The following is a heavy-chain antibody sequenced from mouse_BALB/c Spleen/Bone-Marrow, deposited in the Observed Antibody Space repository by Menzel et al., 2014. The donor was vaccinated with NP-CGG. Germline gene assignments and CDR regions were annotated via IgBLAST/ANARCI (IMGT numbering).Heavy chain of an antibody. CDR2: INGNGGST. V-gene: IGHV5-6-3*01. Sequence: EVKLMESGGGLVQSGGSLKLSCAASGFTFSNYGMSWVRQTPDKRLELVATINGNGGSTYYPDSVKGRFTISRDTAKNTLYLQMSSLKSEETAMYYCVRGNYGNYVDYFDFWGQGTTLTVSS. CDR1: GFTFSNYG. D-gene: IGHD2-1*01. J-gene: IGHJ2*01. CDR3: VRGNYGNYVDYFDF.